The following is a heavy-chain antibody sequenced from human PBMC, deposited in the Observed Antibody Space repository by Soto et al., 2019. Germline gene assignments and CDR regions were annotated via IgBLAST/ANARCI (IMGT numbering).Heavy chain of an antibody. CDR3: ASHMGSIFGVVMEPYYFDY. V-gene: IGHV4-39*01. D-gene: IGHD3-3*01. CDR2: IYYSGST. Sequence: SSETLSLTCTVSGGSISSSSYYWGWIRQPPGKGLEWIGSIYYSGSTYYNPSLKSRVTISVDTSKNQFSLKLSSVTAADTAVYYCASHMGSIFGVVMEPYYFDYWGQGTLVTVSS. J-gene: IGHJ4*02. CDR1: GGSISSSSYY.